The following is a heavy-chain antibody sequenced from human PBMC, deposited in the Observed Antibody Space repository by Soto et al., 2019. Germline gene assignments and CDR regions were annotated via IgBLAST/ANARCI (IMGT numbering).Heavy chain of an antibody. CDR3: ASATVSPGVLKY. CDR2: MYYSAGS. Sequence: SETLSLTCTVSGGYINSGDYFWSWIRNHTGKGLEVTGYMYYSAGSFNNPSRGRRVTIPGDSSKNYFSLHLRSVTAADTAVYYCASATVSPGVLKYWG. V-gene: IGHV4-30-4*01. J-gene: IGHJ4*01. CDR1: GGYINSGDYF. D-gene: IGHD3-10*01.